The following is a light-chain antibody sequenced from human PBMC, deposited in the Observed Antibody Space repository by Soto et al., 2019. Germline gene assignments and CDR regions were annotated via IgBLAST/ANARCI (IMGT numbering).Light chain of an antibody. V-gene: IGKV3-20*01. Sequence: EIVLTQSPGTLSLSPGERATLSCRASQSISSSYLAWYQQKPGQAPRLLIYGASSRAVGIPDNFSGSGSGTDFTLTISRLDPEDFAVYYCQQYGTSPWTFDQGTKVEIK. CDR1: QSISSSY. CDR2: GAS. J-gene: IGKJ1*01. CDR3: QQYGTSPWT.